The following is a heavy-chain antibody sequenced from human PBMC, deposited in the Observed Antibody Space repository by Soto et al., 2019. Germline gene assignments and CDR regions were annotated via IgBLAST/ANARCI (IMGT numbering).Heavy chain of an antibody. CDR1: GYTFTDYY. D-gene: IGHD3-16*02. CDR3: ARNGMITFGGVIVH. CDR2: LNPSGGVT. Sequence: QVQLVQSGTEVKKPGASVKVSCKTSGYTFTDYYIHWVRQAPGQGLEWMGWLNPSGGVTNYAQKFQGRVTMTRDTSISTAYMELSRLNSDDTAVYYCARNGMITFGGVIVHWGQGTLVTVSS. V-gene: IGHV1-2*02. J-gene: IGHJ4*02.